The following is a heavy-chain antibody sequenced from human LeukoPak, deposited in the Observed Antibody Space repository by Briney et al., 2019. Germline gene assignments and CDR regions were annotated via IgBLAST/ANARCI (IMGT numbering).Heavy chain of an antibody. CDR2: ISSSGSTI. CDR3: ARIRSGTQDNYYYYGMDV. D-gene: IGHD3-16*01. CDR1: GFTFSDYY. J-gene: IGHJ6*02. V-gene: IGHV3-11*01. Sequence: PGGSLRLSCAASGFTFSDYYMSWIRQAPGKGLEGVSYISSSGSTIYYADSVKGRFTISGDNAKNSLYLQMNSLRAEDTAVYYCARIRSGTQDNYYYYGMDVWGQGTKVTVSS.